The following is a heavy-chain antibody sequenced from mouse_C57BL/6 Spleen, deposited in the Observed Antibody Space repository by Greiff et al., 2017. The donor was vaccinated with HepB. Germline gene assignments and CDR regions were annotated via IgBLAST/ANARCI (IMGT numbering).Heavy chain of an antibody. CDR3: ARDYGSSSAWFAY. CDR2: INPSSGYT. CDR1: GYTFTSYW. V-gene: IGHV1-7*01. Sequence: VQLQQSGAELAKPGASVMLSCKASGYTFTSYWMHWVKQRPGQGLEWIGYINPSSGYTKYNQKFKDKATLTADKSSSTAYMQLSSLTYEDSAVYYCARDYGSSSAWFAYWGQGTLVTVSA. J-gene: IGHJ3*01. D-gene: IGHD1-1*01.